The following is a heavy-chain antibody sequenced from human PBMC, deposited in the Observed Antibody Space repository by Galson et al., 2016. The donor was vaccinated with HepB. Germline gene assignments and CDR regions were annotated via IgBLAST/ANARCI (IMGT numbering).Heavy chain of an antibody. V-gene: IGHV3-48*01. CDR1: GFTFNNYS. J-gene: IGHJ2*01. CDR3: ARPYTNTVNYWHFDL. CDR2: MSSSSRTI. Sequence: SLRLSCAASGFTFNNYSMNWVRQAPGKGLEWVAYMSSSSRTIYYADSVKGRFTISRDNAKNSLYLQMNSLRAEDTAVYYCARPYTNTVNYWHFDLWGRGTLVTVSS. D-gene: IGHD4-17*01.